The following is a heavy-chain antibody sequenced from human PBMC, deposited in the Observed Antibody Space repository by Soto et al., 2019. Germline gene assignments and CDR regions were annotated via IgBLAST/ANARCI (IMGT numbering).Heavy chain of an antibody. Sequence: LRLSCAASGFTFSSYWMSWVRQAPGKGLEWVANIKQDGSEKYYVDSVKGRFTISRDNAKNSLYLQMNSLRAEDTAVYYCARAGRITIFSTGYPLNAFDIWGQGTMVTVSS. CDR2: IKQDGSEK. CDR1: GFTFSSYW. D-gene: IGHD3-9*01. CDR3: ARAGRITIFSTGYPLNAFDI. J-gene: IGHJ3*02. V-gene: IGHV3-7*01.